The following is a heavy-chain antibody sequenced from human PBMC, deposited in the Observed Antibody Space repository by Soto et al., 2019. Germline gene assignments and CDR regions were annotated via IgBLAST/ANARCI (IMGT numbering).Heavy chain of an antibody. V-gene: IGHV3-30*03. J-gene: IGHJ4*02. CDR1: GFTFSSYG. Sequence: QVQLVESGGGVVQSGRSLRLSCAASGFTFSSYGMHWVRQAPGKGLEWVAVILYDGSYKYYADSVKGRFTISRDNSKNTLYLQMNSLRAEDTAVYYCAIDSYNSGVDYWGQGTLVTVSS. D-gene: IGHD6-19*01. CDR3: AIDSYNSGVDY. CDR2: ILYDGSYK.